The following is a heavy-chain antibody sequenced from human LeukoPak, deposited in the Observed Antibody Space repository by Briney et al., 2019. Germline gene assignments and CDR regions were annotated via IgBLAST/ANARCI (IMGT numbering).Heavy chain of an antibody. CDR1: GGSISSSSYY. D-gene: IGHD3-22*01. J-gene: IGHJ4*02. Sequence: KSSETLSLTCTVSGGSISSSSYYWGWIRQPPGKGLEWIGSIYYSGSTYYNPSLKSRVTISVDTSKNQFSLKLSSVTAADTAVYYCARRYYYDSSGYFFDYWGQGTLVTVSS. V-gene: IGHV4-39*07. CDR3: ARRYYYDSSGYFFDY. CDR2: IYYSGST.